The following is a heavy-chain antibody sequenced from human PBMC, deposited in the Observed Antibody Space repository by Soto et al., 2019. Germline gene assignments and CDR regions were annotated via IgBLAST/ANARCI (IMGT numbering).Heavy chain of an antibody. J-gene: IGHJ5*02. V-gene: IGHV2-5*02. CDR2: LYWDDDK. Sequence: SGPTLVNPTQTLTVTCTFSGFSLTATGAGVGWIRQPPGKALEWLALLYWDDDKRYTPSLRNRLTIAKDTSKNQVALIMTNVDPADTGTCYCAHHFHVVDGPPPGNNWFDPWGQGTLVTVSS. CDR3: AHHFHVVDGPPPGNNWFDP. CDR1: GFSLTATGAG. D-gene: IGHD3-3*02.